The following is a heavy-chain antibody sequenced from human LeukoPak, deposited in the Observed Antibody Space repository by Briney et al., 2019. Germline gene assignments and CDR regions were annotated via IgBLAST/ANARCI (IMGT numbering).Heavy chain of an antibody. CDR2: IWYDGSNK. CDR3: ARDPRCSSTSCYGVDYFDY. CDR1: GFTFSSYG. D-gene: IGHD2-2*01. J-gene: IGHJ4*02. Sequence: PGRSLRLSCAASGFTFSSYGMHWVRQAPGKGLEWVAVIWYDGSNKYYADPVKGRFTISRDNSKNTLYLQMNSLRAEDTAVYYCARDPRCSSTSCYGVDYFDYWGQGTLVTVSS. V-gene: IGHV3-33*01.